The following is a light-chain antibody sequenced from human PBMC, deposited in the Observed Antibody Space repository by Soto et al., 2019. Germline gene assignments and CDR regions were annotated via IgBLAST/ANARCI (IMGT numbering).Light chain of an antibody. Sequence: EIVMTQSPATLSVSPGEGATLSCRASQSVHRDLAWYQQKPGQAPRLLIYDASTRASGIPVRFSGSGSGTEFTLTISSLQSEDFAIYYCQQYTNWPPLTFGGGTKVE. CDR2: DAS. CDR3: QQYTNWPPLT. V-gene: IGKV3-15*01. J-gene: IGKJ4*01. CDR1: QSVHRD.